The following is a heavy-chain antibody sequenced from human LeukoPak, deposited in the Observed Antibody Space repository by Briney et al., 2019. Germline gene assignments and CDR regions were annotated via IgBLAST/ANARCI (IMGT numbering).Heavy chain of an antibody. D-gene: IGHD5-18*01. J-gene: IGHJ3*02. CDR2: VRTKATNYAT. V-gene: IGHV3-73*01. CDR1: GFPFSASI. CDR3: TVSGVTSDAFDI. Sequence: GGSLRLSCAASGFPFSASIIHWVRQASEKGLEWVGRVRTKATNYATTYAASVNGRFTISREESKNTAYLEMNSLKIEDTAIYYCTVSGVTSDAFDIWGQGTMVTVSS.